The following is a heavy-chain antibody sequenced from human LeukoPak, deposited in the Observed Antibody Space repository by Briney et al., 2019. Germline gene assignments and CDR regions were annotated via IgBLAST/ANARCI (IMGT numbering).Heavy chain of an antibody. V-gene: IGHV3-48*03. CDR2: ISRSGSTI. J-gene: IGHJ5*02. CDR1: GFTFSMYE. CDR3: ARGGNSMTTVTTGWFDP. D-gene: IGHD4-17*01. Sequence: PGGSLRLSCAVSGFTFSMYEMNWVRQADGKGREWVSYISRSGSTIYYADSVKGRFTISRDNANNSLYLQMHSLRAEDTAVYYCARGGNSMTTVTTGWFDPWGQGTLVTVSS.